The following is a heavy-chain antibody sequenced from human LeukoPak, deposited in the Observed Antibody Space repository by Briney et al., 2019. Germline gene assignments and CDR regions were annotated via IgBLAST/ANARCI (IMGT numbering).Heavy chain of an antibody. J-gene: IGHJ4*02. CDR1: GFTFRRHW. D-gene: IGHD5-12*01. V-gene: IGHV3-74*01. Sequence: GGSLRLSCAASGFTFRRHWMHWVRQAPGKGLVWVARINSDGTSTSYADSVKGRFTISRDSATLYLQMNSLTAEDTAVYYCARGPANGGYGVDYWGQGTLVTVTS. CDR3: ARGPANGGYGVDY. CDR2: INSDGTST.